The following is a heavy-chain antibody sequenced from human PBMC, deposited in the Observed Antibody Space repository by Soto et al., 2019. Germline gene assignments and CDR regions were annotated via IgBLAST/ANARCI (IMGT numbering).Heavy chain of an antibody. CDR1: GFTFSSYG. CDR2: ISYDGSNK. V-gene: IGHV3-30*18. CDR3: AKDRYYDFWSGSSMVDGMDV. Sequence: QVQLVESGGGVVQPGRSLRLSCAASGFTFSSYGMHWVRQAPGKGLEWVAVISYDGSNKYYADSVKGRFTISRDNSKNPLYLQMNSLRAEDTAVYYCAKDRYYDFWSGSSMVDGMDVWGQGTTVTVSS. J-gene: IGHJ6*02. D-gene: IGHD3-3*01.